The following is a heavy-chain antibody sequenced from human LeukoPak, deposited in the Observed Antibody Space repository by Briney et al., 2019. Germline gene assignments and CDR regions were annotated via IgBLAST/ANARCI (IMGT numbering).Heavy chain of an antibody. CDR3: AKGYCSSTSCYPFDY. Sequence: GRSLRLSCAASGFTFDDYARHWVRQAPGKGLEWVSGISWNSGSIGYADSVKGRFTISRDNAKNSLYLQMNSLRAEDMALYYCAKGYCSSTSCYPFDYWGQGTLVTVSS. CDR2: ISWNSGSI. J-gene: IGHJ4*02. V-gene: IGHV3-9*03. CDR1: GFTFDDYA. D-gene: IGHD2-2*01.